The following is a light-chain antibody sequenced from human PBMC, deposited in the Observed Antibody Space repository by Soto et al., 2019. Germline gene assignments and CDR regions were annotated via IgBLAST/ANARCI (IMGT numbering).Light chain of an antibody. CDR1: QTINTW. V-gene: IGKV1-5*03. J-gene: IGKJ1*01. CDR3: QHYNNYPPWT. CDR2: RAS. Sequence: DIQMTQSPSTVSASVGDRVTITCRASQTINTWLAWYQQEPGKAPKLLIYRASSLHSGVPSRFSGSGSGTEFTLTISTLQPDDFATYYCQHYNNYPPWTFGQGTKVEIK.